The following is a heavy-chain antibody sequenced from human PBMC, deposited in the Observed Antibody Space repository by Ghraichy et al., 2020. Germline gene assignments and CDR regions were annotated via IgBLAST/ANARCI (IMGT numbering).Heavy chain of an antibody. CDR2: LSSKGHFL. Sequence: GGSLRLSCAASGFTFSSYSMHWVRQAPGKGLEWVSSLSSKGHFLYYADSVNGRFTISRDNAKNSLYLQLNSLTAEDSAVYYCARERLYCYDCSGHYYFGFWGQG. V-gene: IGHV3-21*01. D-gene: IGHD3-22*01. CDR1: GFTFSSYS. J-gene: IGHJ4*02. CDR3: ARERLYCYDCSGHYYFGF.